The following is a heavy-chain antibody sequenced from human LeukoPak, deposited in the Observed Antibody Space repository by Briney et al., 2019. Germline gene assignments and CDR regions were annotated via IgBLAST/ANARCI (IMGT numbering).Heavy chain of an antibody. CDR1: GYTFTSYG. J-gene: IGHJ4*02. CDR3: ARDVLYDSSGYYYLFDY. V-gene: IGHV1-18*01. Sequence: GASVKVSCKASGYTFTSYGISWVRQAPGQGLEWMGWISAYNGNTNYAQKLQGRVTMTTDTSTSTAYMELRSLRSDDTAVYYCARDVLYDSSGYYYLFDYWGQGTLVTVSS. CDR2: ISAYNGNT. D-gene: IGHD3-22*01.